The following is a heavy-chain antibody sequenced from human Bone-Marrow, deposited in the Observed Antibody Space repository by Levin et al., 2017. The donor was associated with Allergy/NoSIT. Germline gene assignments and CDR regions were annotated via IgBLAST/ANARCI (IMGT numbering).Heavy chain of an antibody. Sequence: GESLKISCAASGFTFSRYWMHWVRQAPGKGLEWVSRTNEDGSIKTYADSVKDRFTISRDNVKNTLYLQMNSLRAEDTAVYYCARDLYGADDYWGQGTLVTVSS. CDR3: ARDLYGADDY. CDR2: TNEDGSIK. D-gene: IGHD4-17*01. J-gene: IGHJ4*02. CDR1: GFTFSRYW. V-gene: IGHV3-74*01.